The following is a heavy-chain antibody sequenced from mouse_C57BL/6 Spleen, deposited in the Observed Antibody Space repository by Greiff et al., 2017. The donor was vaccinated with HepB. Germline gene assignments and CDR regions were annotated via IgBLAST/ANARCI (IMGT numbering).Heavy chain of an antibody. D-gene: IGHD1-1*01. J-gene: IGHJ4*01. CDR2: INPYNGGT. Sequence: VHVKQSGPVLVKPGASVKMSCKASGYTFTDYYMNWVKQSHGKSLEWIGVINPYNGGTSYNQKFKGKATLTVDKSSSTAYMELNSLTSEDSAVYYCARTTVASFYAMDYWGQGTSVTVSS. V-gene: IGHV1-19*01. CDR3: ARTTVASFYAMDY. CDR1: GYTFTDYY.